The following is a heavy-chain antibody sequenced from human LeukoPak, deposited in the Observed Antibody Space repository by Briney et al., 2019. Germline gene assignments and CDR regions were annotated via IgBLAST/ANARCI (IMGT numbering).Heavy chain of an antibody. CDR3: AKMKGQRLNDYCMDV. Sequence: PGGSLRLSCEASGLAFRNFAMSWVRQAPGKGLEWVSGTTGSGGSSYYADSVKGRFTISRDNAKNALYLQMNSLRADDTALYYCAKMKGQRLNDYCMDVWGKGTTVTVSS. V-gene: IGHV3-23*01. J-gene: IGHJ6*03. CDR1: GLAFRNFA. CDR2: TTGSGGSS.